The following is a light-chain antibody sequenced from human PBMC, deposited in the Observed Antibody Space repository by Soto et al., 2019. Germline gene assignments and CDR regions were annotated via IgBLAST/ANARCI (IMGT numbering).Light chain of an antibody. Sequence: DIVMTQSPDSLAVSLGERATINCKSSQNILFPNNKMNYLAWYQQKPGQPPKLLFYWASTRESGVPDRFSGSGSGTDFTLTISGLQAEGVAVYSCQQYYSTLAPTFGGGTKVEIK. J-gene: IGKJ4*01. CDR2: WAS. CDR1: QNILFPNNKMNY. V-gene: IGKV4-1*01. CDR3: QQYYSTLAPT.